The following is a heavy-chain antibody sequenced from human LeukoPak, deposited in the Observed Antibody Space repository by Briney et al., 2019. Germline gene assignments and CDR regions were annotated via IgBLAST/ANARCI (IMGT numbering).Heavy chain of an antibody. V-gene: IGHV3-7*03. J-gene: IGHJ3*02. CDR1: GFTFSRYW. CDR3: ARDGMGCIKAFDI. D-gene: IGHD2-8*01. CDR2: IKHDGSQK. Sequence: QPGGSLRLSCAASGFTFSRYWMSWVSHAPGRGLEWVAKIKHDGSQKYYVDSVKGRITISRDNAKNSLYLQMNSLTAEDTAVYFCARDGMGCIKAFDIWGQGTMVTVSS.